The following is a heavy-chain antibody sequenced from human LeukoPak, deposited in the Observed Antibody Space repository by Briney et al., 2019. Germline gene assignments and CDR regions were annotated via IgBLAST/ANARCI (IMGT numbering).Heavy chain of an antibody. D-gene: IGHD5-18*01. CDR2: IYYSGGDM. J-gene: IGHJ3*02. CDR1: GGSINNYY. CDR3: ARQPAATAAFDI. V-gene: IGHV4-59*08. Sequence: TSEPLSLTCTVSGGSINNYYWSWIRQPPGKGREWIGYIYYSGGDMNYNPSLKSRLTISVDTSKNQISLMLTSMTAADTAVYYCARQPAATAAFDIWAQGTMVTVSS.